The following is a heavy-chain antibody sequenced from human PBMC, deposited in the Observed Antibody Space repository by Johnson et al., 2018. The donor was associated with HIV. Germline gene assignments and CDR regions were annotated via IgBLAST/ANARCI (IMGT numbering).Heavy chain of an antibody. V-gene: IGHV3-66*01. CDR3: ARDGGIAATDAFDI. CDR1: GFTVSSNY. D-gene: IGHD6-13*01. CDR2: IYSGGST. Sequence: VQLVESGGGLVQPGRSLRLSCAASGFTVSSNYMSWVRQAPGKGLEWVSVIYSGGSTFYADSVKGRFTISRDNSKNTLYLQMNSLRAEDTAVYYCARDGGIAATDAFDIWGQGTMVTVSS. J-gene: IGHJ3*02.